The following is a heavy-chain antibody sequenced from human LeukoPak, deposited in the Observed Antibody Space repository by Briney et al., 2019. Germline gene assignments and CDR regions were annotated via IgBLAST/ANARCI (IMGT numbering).Heavy chain of an antibody. CDR1: GFTFTSSA. D-gene: IGHD3-10*01. CDR2: IVVGSGNT. J-gene: IGHJ4*02. V-gene: IGHV1-58*02. CDR3: AATRGSGSYYTPY. Sequence: TSVNVSCKASGFTFTSSAMQWVRQARGQRREWIGWIVVGSGNTNYAQKFQERVTITRDMSTSTAYMELSSLRSEATAVYYCAATRGSGSYYTPYWGQGTLVTVSS.